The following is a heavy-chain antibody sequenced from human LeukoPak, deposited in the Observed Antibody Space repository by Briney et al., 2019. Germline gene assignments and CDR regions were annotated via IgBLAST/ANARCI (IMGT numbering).Heavy chain of an antibody. CDR3: ARHFAFSYYYMDV. Sequence: SEALSLTCTVSGGSISSYYWSWIRQPPGKGLEWIGYIYYSGSTNYNPSLKSRVTISVDTTKNQFSLKLSSVTAADTAVYYCARHFAFSYYYMDVWGKGTTVTVSS. CDR2: IYYSGST. V-gene: IGHV4-59*08. J-gene: IGHJ6*03. CDR1: GGSISSYY.